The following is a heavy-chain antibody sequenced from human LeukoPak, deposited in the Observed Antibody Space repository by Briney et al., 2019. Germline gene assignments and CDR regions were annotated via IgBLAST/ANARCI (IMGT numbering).Heavy chain of an antibody. V-gene: IGHV1-8*02. Sequence: GASVKVSCKASGYTFTGYYMHWVRQAPGQGLEWMGWINPNSGNTGYAQKFQGRVTMTRNTSISTAYMELSSLRSEDTAVYYCARGRTVGSGSYSYYYYYYMDVWGKGTTVTISS. J-gene: IGHJ6*03. CDR1: GYTFTGYY. CDR2: INPNSGNT. CDR3: ARGRTVGSGSYSYYYYYYMDV. D-gene: IGHD3-10*01.